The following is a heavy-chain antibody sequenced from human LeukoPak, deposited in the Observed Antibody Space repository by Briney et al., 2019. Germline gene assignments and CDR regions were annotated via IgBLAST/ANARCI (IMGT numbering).Heavy chain of an antibody. CDR1: GYTFTGYY. Sequence: EASVKVSCKASGYTFTGYYMHWVRQAPGQGLEWMGWINPNSGSTNYAQKFQGRVTMTRDTSISTAYMELSRLRSDDTAVYYCAREGEDSSGWYGSSSSYYFDYWGQGTLVTVSS. J-gene: IGHJ4*02. CDR2: INPNSGST. CDR3: AREGEDSSGWYGSSSSYYFDY. D-gene: IGHD6-19*01. V-gene: IGHV1-2*02.